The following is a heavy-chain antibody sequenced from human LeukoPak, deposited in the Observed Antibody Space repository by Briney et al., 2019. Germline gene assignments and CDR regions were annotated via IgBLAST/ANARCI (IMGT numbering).Heavy chain of an antibody. J-gene: IGHJ3*02. V-gene: IGHV1-2*02. D-gene: IGHD3-22*01. CDR1: GYTFTGYY. CDR3: ARGTGHEYYYDSSGYYQYAFDI. CDR2: INPNSGGT. Sequence: ASVKVSCKASGYTFTGYYMHWVRQAPGQGLEWMGWINPNSGGTNYAQKFQGRVTMTRDTSISTADMELSRLRSDDTAVYYCARGTGHEYYYDSSGYYQYAFDIWGQGTMVTVSS.